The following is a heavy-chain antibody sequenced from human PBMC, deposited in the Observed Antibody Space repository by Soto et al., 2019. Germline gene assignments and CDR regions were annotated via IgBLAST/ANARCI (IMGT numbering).Heavy chain of an antibody. Sequence: QVQLQESGPGLVKPSGTMSLTCAVSGGSISSSYWWSWVRQPPGKGLEWIGEVYHSGSTNYNVSLKSRVTISVDKSKNKFSLKLNSVIAADTAVYYCASKGFDNSGYYNSWGQGTLVIVSS. CDR2: VYHSGST. V-gene: IGHV4-4*02. J-gene: IGHJ5*02. CDR3: ASKGFDNSGYYNS. D-gene: IGHD3-22*01. CDR1: GGSISSSYW.